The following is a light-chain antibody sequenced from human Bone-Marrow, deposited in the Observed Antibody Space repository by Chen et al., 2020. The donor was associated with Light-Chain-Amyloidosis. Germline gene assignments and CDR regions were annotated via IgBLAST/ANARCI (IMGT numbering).Light chain of an antibody. CDR1: NSNVGLYNL. CDR3: CAYAGLNTYV. J-gene: IGLJ1*01. V-gene: IGLV2-23*01. CDR2: EAA. Sequence: QSALTQPASVSGSPGQSITIPCVGTNSNVGLYNLVSWYQLRPGTPPKLLLYEAAKRPSGVSDRFSGSRSGHTASLTISGLRPEDEAVYFCCAYAGLNTYVFGTGTAVTVL.